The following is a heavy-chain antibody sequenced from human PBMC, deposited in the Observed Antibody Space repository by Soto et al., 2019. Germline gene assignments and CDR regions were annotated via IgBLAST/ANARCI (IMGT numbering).Heavy chain of an antibody. CDR2: IYYSGST. J-gene: IGHJ5*02. CDR3: AREHDYDSTYGRYWFVT. Sequence: SETLSLTCTVSGGSLSGYYWSWIRQPPGKGLEWIGYIYYSGSTSYNPSLKSRLTIPVDTLKNQFSLRLTSVSAAATAVYYCAREHDYDSTYGRYWFVTWGQGTLVTFS. D-gene: IGHD3-22*01. CDR1: GGSLSGYY. V-gene: IGHV4-59*01.